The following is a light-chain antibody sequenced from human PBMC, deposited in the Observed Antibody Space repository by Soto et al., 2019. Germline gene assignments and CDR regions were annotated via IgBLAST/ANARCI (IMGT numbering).Light chain of an antibody. CDR1: SSDVGGFNY. Sequence: QSVLTQPASVSGSPGQSITISCTGTSSDVGGFNYVSWYQQHPGKAPQLMIYDVTNRPSGVSYRFSGSKSGTTASLTISGLQAEDEAEYYCNSYTSSSTYVFGAGTKLTVL. J-gene: IGLJ1*01. CDR2: DVT. CDR3: NSYTSSSTYV. V-gene: IGLV2-14*03.